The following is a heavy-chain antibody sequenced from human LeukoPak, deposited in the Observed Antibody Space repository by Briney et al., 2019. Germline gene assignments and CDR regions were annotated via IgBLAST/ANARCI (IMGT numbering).Heavy chain of an antibody. V-gene: IGHV4-34*01. Sequence: PSETLSLTCAVYGGSFSGYYWSWIRQPPGKGLEWIGEINHSGSTNYDPSLKSRVTISVDTSKNQFSLKLSSVTAADTAVYYCARGRSRGARFQHWGQGTLATVSS. D-gene: IGHD1-26*01. CDR2: INHSGST. CDR1: GGSFSGYY. J-gene: IGHJ1*01. CDR3: ARGRSRGARFQH.